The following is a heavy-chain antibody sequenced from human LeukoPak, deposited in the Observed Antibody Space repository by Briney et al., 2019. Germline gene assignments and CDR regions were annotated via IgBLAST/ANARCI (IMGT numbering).Heavy chain of an antibody. D-gene: IGHD2-2*01. Sequence: GGSLRLSCAASGFTFSSYDMHWVRQTAGKGLEWVSTIGTTGDTYYPGSVKGRFTVSRENAKNSLYLQMNGLRAGDTAVYYCARGYCSSTSCYVNYFYGMDVWGQGTTVTVSS. CDR2: IGTTGDT. CDR1: GFTFSSYD. J-gene: IGHJ6*02. CDR3: ARGYCSSTSCYVNYFYGMDV. V-gene: IGHV3-13*01.